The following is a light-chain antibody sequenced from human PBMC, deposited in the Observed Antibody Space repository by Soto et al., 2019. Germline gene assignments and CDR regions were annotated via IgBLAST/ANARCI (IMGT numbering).Light chain of an antibody. Sequence: DIQMTQSPSSLSASVGDRFTITCRASQSISSWLAWYQQKPGKAPKLLIYDASSLESGVPSRFSGSGSGTEFTLTISSLQPDDFATYYCQQYNSYPPETFGQGTKVDIK. V-gene: IGKV1-5*01. CDR2: DAS. J-gene: IGKJ1*01. CDR3: QQYNSYPPET. CDR1: QSISSW.